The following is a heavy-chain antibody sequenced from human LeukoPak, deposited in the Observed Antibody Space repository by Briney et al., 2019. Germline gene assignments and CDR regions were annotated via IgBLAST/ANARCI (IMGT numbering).Heavy chain of an antibody. CDR2: ISSSSSYI. CDR1: GFTFSSYS. D-gene: IGHD3-10*01. Sequence: GGSLRLSCAASGFTFSSYSMNWVRQAPGKGLEWVSSISSSSSYIYYADSVKGRFTISRDNAKNSLYLQMNSLRAEDTAVYYCARVLSQPSKLWFGGLRYPGGFDYWGQGTLVTVSS. V-gene: IGHV3-21*01. CDR3: ARVLSQPSKLWFGGLRYPGGFDY. J-gene: IGHJ4*02.